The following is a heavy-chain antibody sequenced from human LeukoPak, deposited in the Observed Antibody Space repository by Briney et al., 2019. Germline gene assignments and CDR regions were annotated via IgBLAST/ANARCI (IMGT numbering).Heavy chain of an antibody. CDR3: ARDKAGGRIVVVPACFDY. CDR1: GFTFDDYG. V-gene: IGHV3-20*04. J-gene: IGHJ4*02. Sequence: GGSLRLSCAASGFTFDDYGMSWVRQAPGKGLGWVSGINWNGGSTDYADSVKGGFTISRDNAKNSLYLQMNSLRAEDTALYYCARDKAGGRIVVVPACFDYWGQGTLVTVSS. D-gene: IGHD2-2*01. CDR2: INWNGGST.